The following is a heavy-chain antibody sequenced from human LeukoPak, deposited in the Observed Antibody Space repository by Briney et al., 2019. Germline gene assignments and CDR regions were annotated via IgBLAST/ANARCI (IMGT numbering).Heavy chain of an antibody. CDR1: GGSISSSSYY. CDR3: ATHLTKIAVAGTGG. J-gene: IGHJ1*01. D-gene: IGHD6-19*01. Sequence: PSETLSLTXTVSGGSISSSSYYWGWIRQPPGKGLEWIGSIYYSGSTYYNPSLESRVTISVDTSKNQFSLKLSSVTAADTAVYYCATHLTKIAVAGTGGWGQGTLVTVSS. CDR2: IYYSGST. V-gene: IGHV4-39*01.